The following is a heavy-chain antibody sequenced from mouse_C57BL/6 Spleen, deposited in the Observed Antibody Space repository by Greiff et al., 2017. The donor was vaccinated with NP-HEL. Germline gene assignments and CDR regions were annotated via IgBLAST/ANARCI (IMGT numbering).Heavy chain of an antibody. V-gene: IGHV14-1*01. CDR3: TTRYYGPYAMDY. D-gene: IGHD1-1*01. CDR1: GFNIKDYY. J-gene: IGHJ4*01. CDR2: IHPEDGDT. Sequence: DVKLQESGAELVRPGASVKLSCTASGFNIKDYYMHWVKQRPEQGLEWIGRIHPEDGDTEYAPKYQGKATMTADTSNNTAYLQLSSMTSEDTAVYYCTTRYYGPYAMDYWGQGTSVTVSS.